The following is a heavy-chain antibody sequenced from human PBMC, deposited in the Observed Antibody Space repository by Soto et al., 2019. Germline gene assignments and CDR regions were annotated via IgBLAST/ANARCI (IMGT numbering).Heavy chain of an antibody. J-gene: IGHJ4*02. V-gene: IGHV3-23*01. CDR1: EFTFSSYG. CDR2: ILGKNDAT. CDR3: AKAAETGTVGIVDL. Sequence: EVQLLESGGGLAQSGGSLRLSCVASEFTFSSYGMSWVRQAPGKGLEWVSGILGKNDATYYADSVKGRFTVSRDNSKNTLYLQMNTLRAEDTAVYIGAKAAETGTVGIVDLWGQGTLVTVSS. D-gene: IGHD3-10*01.